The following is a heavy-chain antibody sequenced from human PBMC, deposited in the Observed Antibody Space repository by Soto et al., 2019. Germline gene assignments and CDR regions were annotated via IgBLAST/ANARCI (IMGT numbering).Heavy chain of an antibody. J-gene: IGHJ4*02. V-gene: IGHV3-74*01. Sequence: GGSLRLSCAASGFTFSNYWMHWVRQAPGKGLVWVSRVSSDESTTDYADSVKGRFTISRDNAKNTLYLQMNSLRAEDTAVYYCARDRGGNLYGGFDYWGQGTLVTVSS. CDR1: GFTFSNYW. CDR2: VSSDESTT. D-gene: IGHD1-26*01. CDR3: ARDRGGNLYGGFDY.